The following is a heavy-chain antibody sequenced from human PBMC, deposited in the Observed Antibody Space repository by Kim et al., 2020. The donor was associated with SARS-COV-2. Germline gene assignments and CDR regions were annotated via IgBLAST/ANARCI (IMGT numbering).Heavy chain of an antibody. Sequence: YSGSTSYTPSLKRRVTISVDTSKHQFSLKLGSGTAADTAVYYCARRGGDYWGQGTLVTVSS. J-gene: IGHJ4*02. D-gene: IGHD3-16*01. CDR3: ARRGGDY. CDR2: YSGST. V-gene: IGHV4-30-4*01.